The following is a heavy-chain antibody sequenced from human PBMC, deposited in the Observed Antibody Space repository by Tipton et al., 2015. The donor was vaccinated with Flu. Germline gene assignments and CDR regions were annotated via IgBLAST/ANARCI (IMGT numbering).Heavy chain of an antibody. CDR3: ARGIYISSSWYVGRGDPNKNDY. Sequence: TLSLTCIVSGYSISSGYYWGWIRQPPGKGLEGIGSIYHTGSTYYNPSLKSRVTISVDTSKNQFSLKLSSVTAADTAVYYCARGIYISSSWYVGRGDPNKNDYWGQGTLVTVSS. D-gene: IGHD6-13*01. V-gene: IGHV4-38-2*02. J-gene: IGHJ4*02. CDR2: IYHTGST. CDR1: GYSISSGYY.